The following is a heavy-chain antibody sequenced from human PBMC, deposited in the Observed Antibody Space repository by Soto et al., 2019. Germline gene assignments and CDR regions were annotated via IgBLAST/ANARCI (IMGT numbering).Heavy chain of an antibody. V-gene: IGHV4-30-2*01. CDR1: GGSISSGGYS. CDR3: ARVRDGYNYLNWFDP. CDR2: IYHSGST. J-gene: IGHJ5*02. D-gene: IGHD5-12*01. Sequence: PSETLSLTCAVSGGSISSGGYSWSWIRQPPGKGLEWIGYIYHSGSTYYNPSLKSRVTISVDRSKNQFSLKLSSVTAADTAVYYCARVRDGYNYLNWFDPWGQGTLVTVSS.